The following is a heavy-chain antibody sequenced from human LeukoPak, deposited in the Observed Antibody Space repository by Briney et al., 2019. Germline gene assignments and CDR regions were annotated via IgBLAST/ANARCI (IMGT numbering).Heavy chain of an antibody. Sequence: GGSLRLSCAASGFIFSTYSMYWVRQAPGKGLECVSYISSHSSTIYHADSVKGRFTISRDNAKNSLYLQMNSLRDEDTAVYYCARGYCSGGSCYAGAGYWGQGTLVTVSS. CDR1: GFIFSTYS. CDR3: ARGYCSGGSCYAGAGY. D-gene: IGHD2-15*01. V-gene: IGHV3-48*02. CDR2: ISSHSSTI. J-gene: IGHJ4*02.